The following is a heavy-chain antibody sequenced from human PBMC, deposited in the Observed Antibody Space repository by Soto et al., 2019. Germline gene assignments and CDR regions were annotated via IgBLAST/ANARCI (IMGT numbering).Heavy chain of an antibody. V-gene: IGHV3-21*01. CDR3: ARGTMIVGADY. CDR1: GFTFSSYS. J-gene: IGHJ4*02. Sequence: EVQLVESGGGLVKPGGSLRLSCAASGFTFSSYSMNWVRQAPGKGLEWVSSISSSSSYIYYADSVKGRFTISRDNAKNSLYRKMNSRGAEDRAVYYWARGTMIVGADYWGQGTLVTVS. D-gene: IGHD3-22*01. CDR2: ISSSSSYI.